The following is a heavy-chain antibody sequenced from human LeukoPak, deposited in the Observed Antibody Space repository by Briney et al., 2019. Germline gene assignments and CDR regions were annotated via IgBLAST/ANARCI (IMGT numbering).Heavy chain of an antibody. Sequence: ASVKVSCKASGGTFSSYAISWVRQAPGQGLEWMGGIIPIFGTANYAQKFQGRVTITADESTSTAYMELSSLRSEDTAVYYCARVGAEGPAAGYFDYWGQGTLVTVSS. CDR2: IIPIFGTA. CDR1: GGTFSSYA. J-gene: IGHJ4*02. D-gene: IGHD6-13*01. CDR3: ARVGAEGPAAGYFDY. V-gene: IGHV1-69*13.